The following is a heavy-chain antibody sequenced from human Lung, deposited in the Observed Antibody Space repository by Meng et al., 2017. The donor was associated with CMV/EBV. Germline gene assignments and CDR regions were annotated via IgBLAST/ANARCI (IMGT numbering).Heavy chain of an antibody. D-gene: IGHD3-10*01. CDR3: AKSADTIGSLLPYSSFDL. J-gene: IGHJ2*01. V-gene: IGHV3-23*01. Sequence: GGSLRLXXAASGLTLSSYALTWVRQAPGKGLECISTIIAGGGNTYYADSVKGRFSISRDNYRNTLYLQMNSLRAEDTAVYYCAKSADTIGSLLPYSSFDLWGRGTXVTVSS. CDR1: GLTLSSYA. CDR2: IIAGGGNT.